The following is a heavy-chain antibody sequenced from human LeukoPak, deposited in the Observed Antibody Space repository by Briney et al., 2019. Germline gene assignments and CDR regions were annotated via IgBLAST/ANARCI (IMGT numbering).Heavy chain of an antibody. D-gene: IGHD6-19*01. V-gene: IGHV4-38-2*02. CDR2: IYHIGST. Sequence: SETLSLTCTVSGYSISSGYYWGWIRQPPGQGLEWIGSIYHIGSTYYNPSLKSRVTISVDTSKNQFSLKLSSVTAADTAVYYCARNGGSGWYYYYYYMDVWGKGTTVTVSS. J-gene: IGHJ6*03. CDR1: GYSISSGYY. CDR3: ARNGGSGWYYYYYYMDV.